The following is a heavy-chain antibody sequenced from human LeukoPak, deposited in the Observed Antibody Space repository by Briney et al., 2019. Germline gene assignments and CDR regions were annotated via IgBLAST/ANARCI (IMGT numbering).Heavy chain of an antibody. Sequence: GGSLRLSCAASGFTFSSYGMHWVRQAPGKGLEWVTFIRYGGSDKYYADSVKGRFTISRDDSKNTLYLQMNSLRAEDTAVYYCARDIVVPAGGGRYFDNWGQGTLITVSS. V-gene: IGHV3-30*02. CDR3: ARDIVVPAGGGRYFDN. J-gene: IGHJ4*02. CDR2: IRYGGSDK. D-gene: IGHD2-2*01. CDR1: GFTFSSYG.